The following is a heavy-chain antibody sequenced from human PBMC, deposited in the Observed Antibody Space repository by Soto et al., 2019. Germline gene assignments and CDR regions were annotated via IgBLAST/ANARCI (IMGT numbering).Heavy chain of an antibody. J-gene: IGHJ5*02. CDR1: GYTLTELS. CDR2: ISAYNGNT. Sequence: ASVKVSCKVSGYTLTELSMHWVRQAPGKGLEWMGGISAYNGNTNYAQKLQGRVTMTTDTSTSTAYMELRSLRSDDTAVYYCARGRIVGANGWFDPWGQGTLVTVSS. CDR3: ARGRIVGANGWFDP. V-gene: IGHV1-18*01. D-gene: IGHD1-26*01.